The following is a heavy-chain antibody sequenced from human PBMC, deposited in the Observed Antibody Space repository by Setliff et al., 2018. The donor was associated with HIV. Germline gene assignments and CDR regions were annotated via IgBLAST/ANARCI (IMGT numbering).Heavy chain of an antibody. CDR3: ARHICGTTACYAVDV. CDR2: INHSGST. D-gene: IGHD2-2*01. V-gene: IGHV4-34*01. J-gene: IGHJ3*01. CDR1: GGSFSGYY. Sequence: SETLSLTCAVYGGSFSGYYWSWIRQPPGKGLEWIGEINHSGSTNYNPSLKSRLTISVDTSKNQVSLTLSSVTPADTAVYYCARHICGTTACYAVDVWGPGTMVTVSS.